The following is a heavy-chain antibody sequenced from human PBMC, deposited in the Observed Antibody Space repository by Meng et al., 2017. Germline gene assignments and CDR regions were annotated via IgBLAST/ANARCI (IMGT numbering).Heavy chain of an antibody. Sequence: VLIQSSVQRLVKLSGPLSPTCAVSDASVISNDWGSWGRQPRGSWIEWIAEIFHIGRTTNSPSTTSPVTISVDNPKTQFSLSPTSVPAAVTAIYYGAKVSLTGTFYDHWGQGILVTVSS. V-gene: IGHV4-4*02. D-gene: IGHD3-9*01. J-gene: IGHJ4*02. CDR2: IFHIGRT. CDR3: AKVSLTGTFYDH. CDR1: DASVISNDW.